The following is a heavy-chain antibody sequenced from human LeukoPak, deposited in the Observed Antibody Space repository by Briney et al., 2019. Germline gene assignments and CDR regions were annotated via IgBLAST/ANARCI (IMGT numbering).Heavy chain of an antibody. V-gene: IGHV4-38-2*02. CDR2: IYYSGST. J-gene: IGHJ5*02. D-gene: IGHD3-10*01. CDR3: ARYYGSGRVYNWFDP. CDR1: GGSISTGYY. Sequence: PSETLSLTCTVSGGSISTGYYWGWIRQPPGKGLEWIGSIYYSGSTYYNPSLKSRVTISVDTSKNQFSLKMSSVTAADTAVYYCARYYGSGRVYNWFDPWGQGTLVTVSS.